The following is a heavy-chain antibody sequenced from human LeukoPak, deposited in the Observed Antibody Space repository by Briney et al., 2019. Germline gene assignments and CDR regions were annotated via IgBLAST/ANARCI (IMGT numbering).Heavy chain of an antibody. CDR1: GFSFSDYW. Sequence: GGSLRLSCAASGFSFSDYWTGWVRQAPGKGLEWVANIKPDGSEKYYVDSVKGRFTISRDNAQNSLFLQLNSLRAEDRAVYYCARAFCGGDCYAGHWYFDLWGRGTLVTVSS. J-gene: IGHJ2*01. D-gene: IGHD2-21*02. CDR3: ARAFCGGDCYAGHWYFDL. CDR2: IKPDGSEK. V-gene: IGHV3-7*05.